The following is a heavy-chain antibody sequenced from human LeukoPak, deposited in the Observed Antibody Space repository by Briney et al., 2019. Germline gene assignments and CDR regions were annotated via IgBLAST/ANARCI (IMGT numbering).Heavy chain of an antibody. Sequence: ASVKVSCKASGYTFTGYYMHWVRQAPGQGLEWMGWINPNSGGTNYAQKFQGRVTITRDTSISTAYMELSRLRSDDTAVYYCARGGCGGDCYSVSHWYFDLWGRGTLVTVSS. CDR2: INPNSGGT. CDR3: ARGGCGGDCYSVSHWYFDL. V-gene: IGHV1-2*02. J-gene: IGHJ2*01. CDR1: GYTFTGYY. D-gene: IGHD2-21*01.